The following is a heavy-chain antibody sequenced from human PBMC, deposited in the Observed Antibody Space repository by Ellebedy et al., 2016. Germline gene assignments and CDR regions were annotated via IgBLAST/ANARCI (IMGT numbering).Heavy chain of an antibody. V-gene: IGHV3-30*03. CDR2: ISYDGNNK. CDR3: ARGIGANRYYFDY. D-gene: IGHD4/OR15-4a*01. Sequence: GESLKISCAASGFSFRSYGMHWVRQATGKGLKWVTTISYDGNNKDYADSVKGRFTISRDNSKNTLYLHMNSLRAGDTAVYHCARGIGANRYYFDYWGQGTLVTVSS. J-gene: IGHJ4*02. CDR1: GFSFRSYG.